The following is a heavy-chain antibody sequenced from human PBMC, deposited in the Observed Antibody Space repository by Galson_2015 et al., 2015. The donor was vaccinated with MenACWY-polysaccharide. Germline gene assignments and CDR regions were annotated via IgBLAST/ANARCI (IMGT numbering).Heavy chain of an antibody. D-gene: IGHD1-26*01. CDR1: GFNFSILV. CDR2: ISPGSETA. Sequence: SLRLSCAASGFNFSILVMTWVRQGPGKGLEWVSAISPGSETAYYSDSVKGRFTISGDNSKDTLHLQMDSLRAEDTAVYYCVKGGWADNWGQGTLVTVSS. CDR3: VKGGWADN. J-gene: IGHJ4*02. V-gene: IGHV3-23*01.